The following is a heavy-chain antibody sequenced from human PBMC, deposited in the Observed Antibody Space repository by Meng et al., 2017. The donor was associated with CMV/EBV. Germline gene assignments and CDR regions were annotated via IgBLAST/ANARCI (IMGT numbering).Heavy chain of an antibody. D-gene: IGHD6-13*01. CDR1: GLTFDDYA. V-gene: IGHV3-9*01. CDR3: ASDPRVYGGWFDP. Sequence: GGSLRLSCAASGLTFDDYAMHWVRQAPGKGLEGVSGISWNSGSIGYADSVKGRFTISRDNAKNTLYLQMNSLRAEDTAVYYCASDPRVYGGWFDPWGQGTLVTVSS. J-gene: IGHJ5*02. CDR2: ISWNSGSI.